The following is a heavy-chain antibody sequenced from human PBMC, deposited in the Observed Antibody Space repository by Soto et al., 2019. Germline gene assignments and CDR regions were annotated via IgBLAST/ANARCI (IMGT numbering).Heavy chain of an antibody. CDR2: IDPSDSYT. J-gene: IGHJ6*02. Sequence: PGESLKISCKGSGYSFTSYWISWVRQMPGKGLEWMGRIDPSDSYTNYSPSFQGHVTISADKSISTAYLQWSSLKASDTAMYYCAGPHDILTPYYYYGMDVWGQGTTVTVSS. CDR1: GYSFTSYW. D-gene: IGHD3-9*01. V-gene: IGHV5-10-1*01. CDR3: AGPHDILTPYYYYGMDV.